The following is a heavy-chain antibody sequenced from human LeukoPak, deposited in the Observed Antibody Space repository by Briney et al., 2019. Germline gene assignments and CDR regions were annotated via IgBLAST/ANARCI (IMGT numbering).Heavy chain of an antibody. Sequence: ASVKVSFKASGGTFSSYAISWVRQAPGQGLEWMGGIIPIFGTANYAQKFQGRVTITADESTSTAYMELSSLRSEDTAVYYCASTYYDFWSGHDDYWGQGTLVTVSS. CDR2: IIPIFGTA. CDR3: ASTYYDFWSGHDDY. J-gene: IGHJ4*02. D-gene: IGHD3-3*01. CDR1: GGTFSSYA. V-gene: IGHV1-69*13.